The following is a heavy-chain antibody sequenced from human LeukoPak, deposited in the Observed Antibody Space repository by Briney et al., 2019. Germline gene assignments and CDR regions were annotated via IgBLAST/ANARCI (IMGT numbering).Heavy chain of an antibody. J-gene: IGHJ3*02. CDR3: ARTHRDAFDI. Sequence: GGSLRLSCAASGFTFSSYSMNWVRQAPGKGLEWVSSISSSSSYIYYADSVRGRFTISRDNAKNSLYPQMNSLRAEDTAVYYCARTHRDAFDIWGQGTMVTVSS. CDR1: GFTFSSYS. CDR2: ISSSSSYI. V-gene: IGHV3-21*01.